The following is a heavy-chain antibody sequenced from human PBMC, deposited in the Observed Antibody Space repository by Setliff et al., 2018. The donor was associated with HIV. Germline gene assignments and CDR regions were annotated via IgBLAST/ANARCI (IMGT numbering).Heavy chain of an antibody. V-gene: IGHV3-53*04. D-gene: IGHD6-13*01. CDR2: IYAAGGT. CDR3: ARVSKSSPDAFDI. Sequence: HPGGSLRLSCAASGFSVSSNYMSWVRQAPGKGLEWVSVIYAAGGTYYADSVKGRFTISRHNSKNTLYLQLNSLRAEDTAVYYCARVSKSSPDAFDIWGQGTMVTVSS. J-gene: IGHJ3*02. CDR1: GFSVSSNY.